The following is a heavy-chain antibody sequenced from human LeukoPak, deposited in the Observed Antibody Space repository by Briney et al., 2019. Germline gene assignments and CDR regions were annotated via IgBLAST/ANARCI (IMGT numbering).Heavy chain of an antibody. D-gene: IGHD1-1*01. CDR3: ARSGTTATAGVFDI. J-gene: IGHJ3*02. Sequence: GGSLRLSCAASGFTFSNYAMRWVRQAPGKGLEWVSGITNSGGGTYYADSVKVRFTISRDNAKNSLYLQMNSLRAEDTAVYYCARSGTTATAGVFDIWGQGTMVTVSS. V-gene: IGHV3-23*01. CDR1: GFTFSNYA. CDR2: ITNSGGGT.